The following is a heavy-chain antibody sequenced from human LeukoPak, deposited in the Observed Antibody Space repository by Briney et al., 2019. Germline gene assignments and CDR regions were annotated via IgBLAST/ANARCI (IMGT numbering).Heavy chain of an antibody. D-gene: IGHD3-3*01. CDR1: GGSISSSSYY. J-gene: IGHJ4*02. CDR3: ARHVRFLEWLSSYYFDY. V-gene: IGHV4-39*01. Sequence: SETLSLTCTVSGGSISSSSYYWGWIRQPPGKGLEWIGSIYYSGSTYYNPSLKSRVTISVDTSKSQFSLRLTSVTAADTAVYYCARHVRFLEWLSSYYFDYWGQGTLVTVSS. CDR2: IYYSGST.